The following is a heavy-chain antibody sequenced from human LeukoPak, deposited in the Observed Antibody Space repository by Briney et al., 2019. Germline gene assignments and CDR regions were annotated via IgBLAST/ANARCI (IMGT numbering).Heavy chain of an antibody. V-gene: IGHV3-74*01. CDR2: INDDETST. CDR3: ARDKWLTTTHYFDY. CDR1: GFSFSSSW. D-gene: IGHD4-11*01. J-gene: IGHJ4*02. Sequence: GGSLRLSCAASGFSFSSSWMHWVRQVPGKGLEWVLRINDDETSTTYAESVKGRFTVSRDNAKNSVYLQMNSLRAEDTAVYYCARDKWLTTTHYFDYWGQGTLVTVSS.